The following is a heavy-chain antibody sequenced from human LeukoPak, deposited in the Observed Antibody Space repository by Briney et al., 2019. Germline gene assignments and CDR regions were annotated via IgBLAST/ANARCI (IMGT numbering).Heavy chain of an antibody. V-gene: IGHV3-7*01. D-gene: IGHD1-7*01. J-gene: IGHJ4*02. Sequence: GGSLRLSCAASGFRFSNYWMSWVRQAPGKGLEWVANIKQDGSEKDYVDSMKGRFTISRDNAKNSVYLQVNSLRAEDTAVYYCARIGNTISASDYWARGTLVTVSS. CDR3: ARIGNTISASDY. CDR2: IKQDGSEK. CDR1: GFRFSNYW.